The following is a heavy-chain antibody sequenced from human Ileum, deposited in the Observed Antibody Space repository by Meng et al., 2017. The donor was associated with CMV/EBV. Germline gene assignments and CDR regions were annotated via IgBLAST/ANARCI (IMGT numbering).Heavy chain of an antibody. CDR3: TTGSAYSPPGQFHQ. J-gene: IGHJ4*02. CDR2: VYRGGNA. V-gene: IGHV4-59*12. Sequence: QVQLQESGPGLVKPSETLSLTCTVSGGSISRYYWSWVRQPPGKGLEWIGEVYRGGNAMYNPSLQSRLTISVDDSTNQVSLRLRSVTAADTAMYYCTTGSAYSPPGQFHQWGQGTLVTVSS. CDR1: GGSISRYY. D-gene: IGHD3-22*01.